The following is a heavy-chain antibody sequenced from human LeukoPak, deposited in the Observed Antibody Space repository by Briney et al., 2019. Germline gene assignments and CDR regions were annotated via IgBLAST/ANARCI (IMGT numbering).Heavy chain of an antibody. Sequence: GGSLRLSCAASGFTFSSYWMSWVRQAPGKGLEWVANIKQDGSEKYYVDSVKGRFTISRDNAKNSLYLQMNSLRAEDTAVYYCARAFGGGSRYYSDYWGQGTLVTVSS. CDR2: IKQDGSEK. CDR1: GFTFSSYW. J-gene: IGHJ4*02. D-gene: IGHD2-15*01. V-gene: IGHV3-7*01. CDR3: ARAFGGGSRYYSDY.